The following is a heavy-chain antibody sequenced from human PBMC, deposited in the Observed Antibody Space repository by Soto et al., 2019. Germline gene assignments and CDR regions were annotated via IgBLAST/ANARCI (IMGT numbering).Heavy chain of an antibody. D-gene: IGHD6-19*01. Sequence: EVQLLESGGGLEQPGGSLRLSCAASGFTFGSHDMSWVRQAPGKALEWVSSISVSDPGTYYADSVKGRFTTSRDISKNTLFLQMDSLRAEDTALYYCTKGTWLDIWGQGTMVTVSP. J-gene: IGHJ3*02. V-gene: IGHV3-23*01. CDR3: TKGTWLDI. CDR2: ISVSDPGT. CDR1: GFTFGSHD.